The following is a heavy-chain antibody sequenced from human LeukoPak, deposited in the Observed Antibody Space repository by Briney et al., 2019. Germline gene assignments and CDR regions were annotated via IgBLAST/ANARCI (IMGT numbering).Heavy chain of an antibody. CDR2: IHYDGSNE. J-gene: IGHJ3*01. Sequence: PGGSLRLSCVASGFTFTDYGIHWVRQAPGKGLEWVSFIHYDGSNEYYADSVKGRFTVSRDSSKCTVFLQMSSLRPDDTAVYFCAKDWGYYVSGTFPHAFDLWGQGTVLTASS. V-gene: IGHV3-30*02. CDR1: GFTFTDYG. CDR3: AKDWGYYVSGTFPHAFDL. D-gene: IGHD3-10*01.